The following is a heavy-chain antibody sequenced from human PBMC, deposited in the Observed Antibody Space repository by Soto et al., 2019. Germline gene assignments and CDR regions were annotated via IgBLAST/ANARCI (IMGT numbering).Heavy chain of an antibody. CDR3: AREDYYDSSGLFDY. V-gene: IGHV1-2*04. Sequence: WASVKVSCKASGYTFTGYYMHWVRQAPGQGLEWMGWINPNSGGTNYAQKFQGWVTMTRDTSISTAYMELSRLRSDDTAVYYCAREDYYDSSGLFDYWGQGTLVTVSS. J-gene: IGHJ4*02. CDR2: INPNSGGT. D-gene: IGHD3-22*01. CDR1: GYTFTGYY.